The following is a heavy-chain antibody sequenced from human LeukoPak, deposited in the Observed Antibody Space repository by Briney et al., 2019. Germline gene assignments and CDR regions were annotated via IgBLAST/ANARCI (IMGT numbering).Heavy chain of an antibody. D-gene: IGHD3-3*01. CDR1: GYPFTSYY. V-gene: IGHV1-46*01. CDR2: INPSGGST. J-gene: IGHJ4*02. CDR3: ARELQTIFVVVTGFGY. Sequence: ASVKVSCKASGYPFTSYYMHWVRQAPGQGLEWMGIINPSGGSTSYAQKFQGRVTMTRDTSTSTVYMELSSLRSEDTAVYYCARELQTIFVVVTGFGYWGQRTLVTVSS.